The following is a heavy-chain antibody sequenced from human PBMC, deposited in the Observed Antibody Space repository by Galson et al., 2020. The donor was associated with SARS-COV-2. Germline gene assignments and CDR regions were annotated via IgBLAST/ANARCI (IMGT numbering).Heavy chain of an antibody. J-gene: IGHJ4*02. V-gene: IGHV3-30*19. CDR3: AKKGRTSGVADDFDN. CDR2: VSSEGGTK. CDR1: GFTFSSYG. D-gene: IGHD2-8*01. Sequence: TGGSLRLSCAASGFTFSSYGMHWVRQAPGKGLEWVAVVSSEGGTKFYADSVKGRFTMSRDNAENTLYLQMNSLRTEDTAVYYCAKKGRTSGVADDFDNWGQGTLVTVSS.